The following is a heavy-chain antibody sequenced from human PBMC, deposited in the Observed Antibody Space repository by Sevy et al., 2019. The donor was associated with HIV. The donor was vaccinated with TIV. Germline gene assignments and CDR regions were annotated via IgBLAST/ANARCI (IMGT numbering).Heavy chain of an antibody. CDR3: ERDKGVIVVSTAISRGFDP. Sequence: ASVKVSCKASGYTFTGYYIHWVRQAPGQGLEWMGWVNPNSGGTNYAQKFQGRVTMTRDTSISTAYMELSRLTSDDTAVYFCERDKGVIVVSTAISRGFDPWGQGTLVTVSS. CDR1: GYTFTGYY. J-gene: IGHJ5*02. D-gene: IGHD2-2*01. CDR2: VNPNSGGT. V-gene: IGHV1-2*02.